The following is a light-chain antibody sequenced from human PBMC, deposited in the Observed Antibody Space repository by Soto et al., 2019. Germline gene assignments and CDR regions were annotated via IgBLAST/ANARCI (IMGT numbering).Light chain of an antibody. CDR3: HQRQYWPPIT. Sequence: PGERVTLSCRASQSVSSNYLNWSQHRPGQAPRLLFYGASNRATGIPARFSGSGSGTDFTLTISSLEPEDFAVYYCHQRQYWPPITFGQGTRLEIK. J-gene: IGKJ5*01. CDR1: QSVSSNY. CDR2: GAS. V-gene: IGKV3-11*01.